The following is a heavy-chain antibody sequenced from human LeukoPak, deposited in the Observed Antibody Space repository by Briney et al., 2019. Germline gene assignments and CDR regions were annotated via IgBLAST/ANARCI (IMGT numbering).Heavy chain of an antibody. J-gene: IGHJ6*02. CDR2: IYYSGST. CDR3: ARAMTTVYSYYCYGMDV. V-gene: IGHV4-59*01. CDR1: GGSISSYY. Sequence: KTSETLFLTCTVSGGSISSYYWSWIRQPPGKGLEWIGYIYYSGSTNYNPSLKSRVTISVDTSKNQFSLKLSSVTAADTAVYYCARAMTTVYSYYCYGMDVWGQGTTVTVSS. D-gene: IGHD4-17*01.